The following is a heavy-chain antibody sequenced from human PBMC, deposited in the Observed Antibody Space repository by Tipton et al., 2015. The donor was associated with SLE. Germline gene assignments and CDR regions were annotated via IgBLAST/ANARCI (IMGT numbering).Heavy chain of an antibody. CDR3: ARAPLMGKVYYFDY. CDR2: IYYSGST. V-gene: IGHV4-59*12. CDR1: GGSISSYY. Sequence: LRLSCTVSGGSISSYYWSWIRQPPGKGLEWIGYIYYSGSTNYNPSLKSRVTISVDKSKNQFSLKLSSVTAADTAVYYCARAPLMGKVYYFDYWGQGTLVTVSS. D-gene: IGHD3-16*01. J-gene: IGHJ4*02.